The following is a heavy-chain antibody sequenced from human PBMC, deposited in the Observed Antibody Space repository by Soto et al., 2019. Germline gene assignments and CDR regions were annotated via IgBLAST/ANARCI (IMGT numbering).Heavy chain of an antibody. CDR3: ARELSTETNYGMDV. D-gene: IGHD4-17*01. J-gene: IGHJ6*02. V-gene: IGHV4-39*07. CDR2: IYYDGNT. CDR1: GASISSSSFY. Sequence: SETLSLTCSVSGASISSSSFYWGWIRQPPGKGLESIANIYYDGNTYYNPSLKSRVTISVDTSKNQLSLKLSSVTAADTAVYYCARELSTETNYGMDVWGQGTTVTV.